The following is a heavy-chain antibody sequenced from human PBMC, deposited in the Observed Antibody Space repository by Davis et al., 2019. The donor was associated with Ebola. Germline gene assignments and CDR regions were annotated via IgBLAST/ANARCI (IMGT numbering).Heavy chain of an antibody. V-gene: IGHV6-1*01. CDR2: TYYSSKWYK. CDR1: GDSVSGSSGA. J-gene: IGHJ5*02. Sequence: HSQTPSLSSAISGDSVSGSSGAWNWIRPSPSRGLEWLGRTYYSSKWYKDYAVSVKSRITINPDTSKNQFSLQLNSVPPEDTAVYYCARGWLRGWFDPWGQGNLVTVSS. CDR3: ARGWLRGWFDP. D-gene: IGHD5-12*01.